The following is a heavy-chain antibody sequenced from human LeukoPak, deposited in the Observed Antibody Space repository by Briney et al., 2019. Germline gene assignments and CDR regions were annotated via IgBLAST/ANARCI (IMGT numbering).Heavy chain of an antibody. Sequence: PLGTLSLTCTVSGGSIRSGGYYWSWIRQHPGNGPEWFGYIYYSGSTYYNPSLKSRVTISVGTSNNQFSLKLSSVTAPDTAVYYCARDLFYYDSSGSKAHYFDYWGQGTLVTVSS. V-gene: IGHV4-31*03. CDR2: IYYSGST. J-gene: IGHJ4*02. D-gene: IGHD3-22*01. CDR3: ARDLFYYDSSGSKAHYFDY. CDR1: GGSIRSGGYY.